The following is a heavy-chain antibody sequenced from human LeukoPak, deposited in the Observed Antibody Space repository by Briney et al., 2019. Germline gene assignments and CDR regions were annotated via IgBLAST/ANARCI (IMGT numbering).Heavy chain of an antibody. Sequence: GGSLRLSCAASGFTLSSYAMSWVRQAPGKGLEWVSAISDTGNTYHADSVKGRFTISRDSSKNTLFLQMNSLRAEDTAVYYCAREGRRPPYYYYYMDVWGKGTTVTISS. V-gene: IGHV3-23*01. CDR3: AREGRRPPYYYYYMDV. CDR1: GFTLSSYA. J-gene: IGHJ6*03. CDR2: ISDTGNT.